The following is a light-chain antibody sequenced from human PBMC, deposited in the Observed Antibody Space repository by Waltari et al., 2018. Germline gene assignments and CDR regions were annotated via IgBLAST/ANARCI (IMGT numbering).Light chain of an antibody. CDR2: DVS. CDR1: SSDIGSYTF. J-gene: IGLJ1*01. V-gene: IGLV2-14*03. CDR3: SSYSSSATLDV. Sequence: QSALTQPASVSGSPGQSITIPCTGTSSDIGSYTFVSWYQQHPGNAPKLLIYDVSNRPSGVSDRFSGSKSGNTASLTISGLQADDEADYYCSSYSSSATLDVFGSGTTV.